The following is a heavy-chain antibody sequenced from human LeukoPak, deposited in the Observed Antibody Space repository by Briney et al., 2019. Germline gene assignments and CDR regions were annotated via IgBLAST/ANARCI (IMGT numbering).Heavy chain of an antibody. V-gene: IGHV3-30*04. J-gene: IGHJ4*02. CDR3: ARQDIAAAVTFDY. CDR2: TSYDGSNE. CDR1: GFTLSNYA. Sequence: GGSLRLSCAASGFTLSNYAMPWVRQAPGKGLEWVAVTSYDGSNEYSADSVKGRLTISRDNSKNTAYLRMNSLRAEDTAVYYCARQDIAAAVTFDYWGQGTLVTVSS. D-gene: IGHD6-13*01.